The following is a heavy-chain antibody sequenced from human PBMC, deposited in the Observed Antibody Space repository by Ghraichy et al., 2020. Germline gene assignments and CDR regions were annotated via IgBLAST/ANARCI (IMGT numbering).Heavy chain of an antibody. CDR2: IYYSGST. J-gene: IGHJ4*02. Sequence: SETLSLTCTVSGGSVSSGSYYWSWIRQPPGKGLEWIGYIYYSGSTNYNSSLKSRVTISVDTSKNQFSLKLSSVTAADTAVYYCARGYQLPLYYFDYWGQGTLVTVSS. CDR1: GGSVSSGSYY. D-gene: IGHD2-2*01. CDR3: ARGYQLPLYYFDY. V-gene: IGHV4-61*01.